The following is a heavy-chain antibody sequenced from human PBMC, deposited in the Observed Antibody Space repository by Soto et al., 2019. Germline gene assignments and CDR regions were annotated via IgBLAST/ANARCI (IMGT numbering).Heavy chain of an antibody. D-gene: IGHD6-19*01. CDR2: ISSSSSTI. J-gene: IGHJ6*02. CDR3: ERAREERSGWYGYYYGMDV. CDR1: GFTFSSYS. V-gene: IGHV3-48*01. Sequence: GVSLRLSCAASGFTFSSYSMNWVRQSPGKGLEWVSYISSSSSTIYYADSVKGRFTISRDNAKNSLYLQMNSLRAEDTAVYYCERAREERSGWYGYYYGMDVWGQRTTVTVSS.